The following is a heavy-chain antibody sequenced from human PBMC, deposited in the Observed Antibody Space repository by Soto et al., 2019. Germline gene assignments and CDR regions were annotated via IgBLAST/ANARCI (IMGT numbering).Heavy chain of an antibody. D-gene: IGHD3-22*01. CDR3: AHIYRYDSSGYYSVYFDY. V-gene: IGHV2-5*02. CDR1: GFSLSTSGVG. Sequence: QITLKESGPTLVKPTQTLTLTCTFSGFSLSTSGVGVGWIRQPPGKALEWLALIYWDDDKRSSPSLKSRLTITKDTSKNQVVLTMTNMDPVDTATYYCAHIYRYDSSGYYSVYFDYWGQGTLVTVSS. CDR2: IYWDDDK. J-gene: IGHJ4*02.